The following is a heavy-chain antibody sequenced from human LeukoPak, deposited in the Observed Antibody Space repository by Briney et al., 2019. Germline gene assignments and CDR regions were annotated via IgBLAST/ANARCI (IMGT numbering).Heavy chain of an antibody. V-gene: IGHV4-4*09. CDR3: ARHRGYSSGWYLIDAFDI. Sequence: SETLSLTCTVSGGSISGYYWSWVRQPPGKGLEWIGYIYTSGSTNYNPSLKSRVTISVDTSKNQFSLKLSSVTAADTAVYYCARHRGYSSGWYLIDAFDIWGQGTMVTVSS. CDR2: IYTSGST. D-gene: IGHD6-19*01. CDR1: GGSISGYY. J-gene: IGHJ3*02.